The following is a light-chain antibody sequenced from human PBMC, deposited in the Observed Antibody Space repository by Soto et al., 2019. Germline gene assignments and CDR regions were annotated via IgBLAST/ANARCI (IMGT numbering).Light chain of an antibody. Sequence: DIQLTQSPSFLSASVGDRVTITCRASQGISSYLAWYQLKPGTAPKLLIYAASTLQSGVPSSFGGSGSGTEFTLTINSLQPEDFATYFCQQLNDYPFTFGPGTKVEIK. CDR2: AAS. J-gene: IGKJ3*01. CDR3: QQLNDYPFT. CDR1: QGISSY. V-gene: IGKV1-9*01.